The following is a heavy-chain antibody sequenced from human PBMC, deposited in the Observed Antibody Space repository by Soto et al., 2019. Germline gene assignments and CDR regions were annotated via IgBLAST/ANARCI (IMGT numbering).Heavy chain of an antibody. V-gene: IGHV1-69*11. J-gene: IGHJ4*02. D-gene: IGHD5-12*01. Sequence: QVQVEQSGAEVKKPGSSVKVSCKASGDTFSSYGFTWVRQAPGQGLEWMGGIIPILRTANYAQKFQGRVTSNADESTSTASMEVSSLRSEDTAVYYCARALVATNAFDYWGQEILVTVSS. CDR3: ARALVATNAFDY. CDR2: IIPILRTA. CDR1: GDTFSSYG.